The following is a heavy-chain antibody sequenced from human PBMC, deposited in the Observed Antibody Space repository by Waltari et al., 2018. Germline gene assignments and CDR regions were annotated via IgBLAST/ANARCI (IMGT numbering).Heavy chain of an antibody. D-gene: IGHD6-25*01. Sequence: QVQLVQSGYELKNPGASVQVSCKASGYDFTYYTINWVRQAPGQGLEWMGRINTNTGDPIYVQDFTGRFVFSLDTSVRTAYLQISSLQPEDTAIYYCARTGGGATYWGQGTLLTVSS. V-gene: IGHV7-4-1*02. CDR2: INTNTGDP. CDR3: ARTGGGATY. CDR1: GYDFTYYT. J-gene: IGHJ4*02.